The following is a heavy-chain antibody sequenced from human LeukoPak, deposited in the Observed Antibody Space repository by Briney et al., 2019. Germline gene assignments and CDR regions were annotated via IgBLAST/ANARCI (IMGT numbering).Heavy chain of an antibody. D-gene: IGHD1-26*01. Sequence: GGSLRLSCAASGFTFSVYAMSWLRQPPGKGLEWVSTINANSGTTSYAASVRGRFTISRDNAKNTLYLQMNSLRAEDTAVYYCARVRSGGFDYWGQGILVTVSS. CDR1: GFTFSVYA. V-gene: IGHV3-23*01. J-gene: IGHJ4*02. CDR3: ARVRSGGFDY. CDR2: INANSGTT.